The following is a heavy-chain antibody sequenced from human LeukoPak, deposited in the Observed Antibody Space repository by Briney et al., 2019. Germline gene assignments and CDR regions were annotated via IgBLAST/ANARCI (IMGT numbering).Heavy chain of an antibody. CDR2: INHSGST. CDR3: ARGAYCSSTSCLTGYFDY. CDR1: GGSFSGYY. D-gene: IGHD2-2*01. Sequence: SSETLSLTCAAYGGSFSGYYWSWIRQPPGKGLEWIGEINHSGSTNYNPSLKSRVTISVDTSKNQFSLKLSSVTAAVTAVYYCARGAYCSSTSCLTGYFDYWGQGTLVTVSS. J-gene: IGHJ4*02. V-gene: IGHV4-34*01.